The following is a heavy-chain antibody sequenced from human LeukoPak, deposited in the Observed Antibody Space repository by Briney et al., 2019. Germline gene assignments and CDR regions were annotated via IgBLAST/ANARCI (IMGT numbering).Heavy chain of an antibody. Sequence: AGGSLRLSCAASGFTFSSCALSWVRQAPGKGLEWVSTVSANGGTTYYADSVKGRFTISRDNSKNTLYLQMNSLRAEDTAVYFCAKELHGSGNYAFDYWGQGTLVTVSS. CDR2: VSANGGTT. CDR3: AKELHGSGNYAFDY. D-gene: IGHD3-10*01. J-gene: IGHJ4*02. CDR1: GFTFSSCA. V-gene: IGHV3-23*01.